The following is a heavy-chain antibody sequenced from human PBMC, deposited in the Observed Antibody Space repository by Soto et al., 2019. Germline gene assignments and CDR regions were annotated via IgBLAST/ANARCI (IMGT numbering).Heavy chain of an antibody. V-gene: IGHV1-46*03. J-gene: IGHJ4*02. D-gene: IGHD6-13*01. Sequence: QVQLVQSGAEVKKPGASVKVSCKASGYTFTSYYMHWVRQAPGQGLEWMGIINPSGGSTSYAQKFQGRVTMTRDTSTSTVYMELSSLRSEDTAVDYCAREVVAAAGLYYFDYWGQGTLVTVSS. CDR2: INPSGGST. CDR3: AREVVAAAGLYYFDY. CDR1: GYTFTSYY.